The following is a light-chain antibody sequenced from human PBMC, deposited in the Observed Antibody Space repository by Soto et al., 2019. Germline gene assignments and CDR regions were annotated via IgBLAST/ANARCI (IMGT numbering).Light chain of an antibody. CDR1: QSVSSSY. V-gene: IGKV3D-20*02. J-gene: IGKJ4*02. Sequence: EIVLTQSPGTLSLSPGERATLSCRASQSVSSSYLAWYQQKPGQAPRLLIYGASSRATGIPARFSGSGSGTDFTLTISSLEPEDFAVYFCQQRSSWPLTFGGGTKVGI. CDR3: QQRSSWPLT. CDR2: GAS.